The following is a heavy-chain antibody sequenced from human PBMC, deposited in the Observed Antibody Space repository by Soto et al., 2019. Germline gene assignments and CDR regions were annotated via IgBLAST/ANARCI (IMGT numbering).Heavy chain of an antibody. CDR3: VTERGGGMDV. CDR1: GFTCSDAW. Sequence: EVQLVESGGGMVMPGGSLRLSCAASGFTCSDAWMTWIRQAPGKGLQCVGRIKRKIDGETTDYAAPVKGRFTISRDDSKNTLYLQMNSLKVEDTAMYNCVTERGGGMDVWGQGTTVTVSS. D-gene: IGHD3-10*01. J-gene: IGHJ6*01. V-gene: IGHV3-15*01. CDR2: IKRKIDGETT.